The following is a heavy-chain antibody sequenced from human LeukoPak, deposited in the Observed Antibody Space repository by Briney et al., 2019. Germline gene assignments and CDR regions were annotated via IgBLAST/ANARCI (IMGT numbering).Heavy chain of an antibody. CDR2: ISGGSGST. V-gene: IGHV3-23*01. D-gene: IGHD3-22*01. CDR3: AAGLDYYDSSGYY. CDR1: GFTFSSYA. Sequence: GGSLRLSCAASGFTFSSYAMSWVRQAPGKGLAWVSTISGGSGSTYYAGSVKGRFTISRDNSKNTLYLQMNSLRAEDTAVYYCAAGLDYYDSSGYYWAQGTLVTVSS. J-gene: IGHJ4*02.